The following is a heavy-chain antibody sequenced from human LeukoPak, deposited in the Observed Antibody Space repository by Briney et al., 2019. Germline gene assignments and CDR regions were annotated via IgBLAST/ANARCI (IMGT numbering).Heavy chain of an antibody. V-gene: IGHV3-23*01. CDR2: LSGTISGSGGGT. J-gene: IGHJ4*02. CDR1: GFTCTNYA. CDR3: AKARYYFDSSGYSGLDY. D-gene: IGHD3-22*01. Sequence: PGGSLRLSCAASGFTCTNYAMSWVRQAPGKGLEWVSALSGTISGSGGGTYYADSVKGRFTISRDSSRNTLYLQMNSLRGEDTAVYYCAKARYYFDSSGYSGLDYWGQGTLVTVSS.